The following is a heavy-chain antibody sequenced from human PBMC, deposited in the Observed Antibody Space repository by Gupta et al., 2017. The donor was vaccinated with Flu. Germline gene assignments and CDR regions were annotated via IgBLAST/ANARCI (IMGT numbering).Heavy chain of an antibody. CDR2: INPHSGGT. D-gene: IGHD2-2*02. V-gene: IGHV1-2*06. CDR3: AREKXCSTTSCYRWFDP. Sequence: QVQLVQSGAEVKKPGASVKVSCKASGYTFTGYYIHWVRQAPGQGLEWMGRINPHSGGTHYEQKFQGRVTMTRDTSISTAYMELSRLRSDDTAXYXCAREKXCSTTSCYRWFDPWGQGTLVTVSS. J-gene: IGHJ5*02. CDR1: GYTFTGYY.